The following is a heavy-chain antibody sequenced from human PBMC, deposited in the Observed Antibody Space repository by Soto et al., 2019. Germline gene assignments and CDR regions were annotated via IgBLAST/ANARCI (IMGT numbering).Heavy chain of an antibody. CDR2: FSWNSVSI. D-gene: IGHD4-17*01. V-gene: IGHV3-9*01. CDR1: GFTFDDYA. Sequence: GGSLRLSCAASGFTFDDYAMHWVRQALGKCLEWFFGFSWNSVSIGYADSVKGRFTISIDYAKNSLYLQMNSLRAEDTALYYCAKDYGDYPQYFQHWGQGTLVTVSS. CDR3: AKDYGDYPQYFQH. J-gene: IGHJ1*01.